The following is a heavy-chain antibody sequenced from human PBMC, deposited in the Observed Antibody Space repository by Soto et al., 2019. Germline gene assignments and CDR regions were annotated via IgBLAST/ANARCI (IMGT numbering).Heavy chain of an antibody. V-gene: IGHV1-69*01. J-gene: IGHJ4*02. CDR2: IIPIFGTA. D-gene: IGHD6-6*01. CDR1: GGTFSSYA. CDR3: ALSYASGGYSSSSFRSPFDY. Sequence: QVQLVQSGAEVKKPGSSVKVSCKASGGTFSSYAISWVRQAPGQGLEWMGGIIPIFGTANYAQKFQGRVTITADESTSTGYMELSSLRSEDTAVYYCALSYASGGYSSSSFRSPFDYWGQGTLVTVSS.